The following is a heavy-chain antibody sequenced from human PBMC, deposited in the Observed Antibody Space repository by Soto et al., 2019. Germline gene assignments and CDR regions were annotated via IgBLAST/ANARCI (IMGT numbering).Heavy chain of an antibody. D-gene: IGHD3-3*01. V-gene: IGHV2-70*01. J-gene: IGHJ6*02. CDR2: IDWDDDK. Sequence: SGPTLVNPTRTLTLTCTFSGFSLSTSEMCVSWIRQPPGKALEWLALIDWDDDKYYSTSLKTRLTISKDTSRNQVVLTMTNMDPVDTATYYCARLVQRVTIFGVVPYSYYGLDVWGQGTTVTVSS. CDR3: ARLVQRVTIFGVVPYSYYGLDV. CDR1: GFSLSTSEMC.